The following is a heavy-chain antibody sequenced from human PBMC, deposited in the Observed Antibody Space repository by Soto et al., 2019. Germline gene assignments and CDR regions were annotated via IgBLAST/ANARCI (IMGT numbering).Heavy chain of an antibody. J-gene: IGHJ1*01. CDR1: GFTFSSYV. CDR2: ISHDGNK. CDR3: AREDESSGYAGTFQH. D-gene: IGHD3-22*01. Sequence: QVQLVKSGGDVIQPGRSLRLSCAASGFTFSSYVMHWVRQAPGKGLEWVALISHDGNKHYADSVKDRFTISRDNSKNKLNLEMNSLRAEDTALYYCAREDESSGYAGTFQHWGQGTLVTVSP. V-gene: IGHV3-30-3*01.